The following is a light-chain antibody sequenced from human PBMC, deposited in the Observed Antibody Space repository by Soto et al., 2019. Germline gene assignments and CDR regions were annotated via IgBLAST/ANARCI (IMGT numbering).Light chain of an antibody. CDR2: DAS. CDR1: QHNTNY. Sequence: DIHTPHHPPSLSASLGDRVTITCPASQHNTNYLNWYQQKPGRTPRLLLYDASSLETGVPSRFSGSGSGTDFTLTISSLQPEDVAVYYSQERRIWPPGFGQGTRLE. CDR3: QERRIWPPG. J-gene: IGKJ5*01. V-gene: IGKV1-33*01.